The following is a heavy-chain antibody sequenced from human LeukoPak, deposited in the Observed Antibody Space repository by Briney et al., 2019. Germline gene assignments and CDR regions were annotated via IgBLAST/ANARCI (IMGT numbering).Heavy chain of an antibody. J-gene: IGHJ3*02. D-gene: IGHD2-21*02. CDR3: ARFRGDSYAFDI. CDR1: GFTFSSYG. Sequence: GRSLRLSCAASGFTFSSYGMHWVRQAPGKGLEWVAVISYGGSNKYYADSVKGRFTISRDNSKNTLYLQMNSLRAEDTAVYYCARFRGDSYAFDIWGQGTMVTVSS. CDR2: ISYGGSNK. V-gene: IGHV3-30*03.